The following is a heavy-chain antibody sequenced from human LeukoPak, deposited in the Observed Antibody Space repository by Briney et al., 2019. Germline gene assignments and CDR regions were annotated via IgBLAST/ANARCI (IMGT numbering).Heavy chain of an antibody. D-gene: IGHD3-22*01. J-gene: IGHJ3*02. CDR3: ARGRETYYYDSSAVTYAFDI. CDR1: GGSISSGSYY. Sequence: PSETLSLTCTVSGGSISSGSYYWSWIRQPAGKGLEWIGRIYTSGSTNYNPSLKSRVTISVDTSKNQFSLKLSSVTAADTAVYYCARGRETYYYDSSAVTYAFDIWGQGTMVTVSS. CDR2: IYTSGST. V-gene: IGHV4-61*02.